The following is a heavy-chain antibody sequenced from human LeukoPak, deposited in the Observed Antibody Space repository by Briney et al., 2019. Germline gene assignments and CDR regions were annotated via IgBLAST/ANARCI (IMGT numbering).Heavy chain of an antibody. D-gene: IGHD2-21*02. Sequence: GGSLRLSCAASGFSLTTYAMGWVRQAPGKGLEWVSVISDRGDSTYYADSVKGRFTISRDSSKNTLYLQMNSLGGEDTALYYCAKGRWGLTINNFDLWGQGTMVTVSS. CDR1: GFSLTTYA. CDR2: ISDRGDST. J-gene: IGHJ3*01. CDR3: AKGRWGLTINNFDL. V-gene: IGHV3-23*01.